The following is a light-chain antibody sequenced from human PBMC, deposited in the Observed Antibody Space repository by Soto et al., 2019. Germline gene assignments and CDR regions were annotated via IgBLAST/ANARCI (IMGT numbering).Light chain of an antibody. J-gene: IGKJ5*01. V-gene: IGKV3-20*01. Sequence: EIGLTQSPGTLSLSPGERATLSCRASQSVSSSYLAWYQQKPGQAPRLLIYCASSRATGIPDRFSGSGSGTDFTLTISRLEPEDFAVYYCQQYGSSPTFGQGTRLEIK. CDR2: CAS. CDR1: QSVSSSY. CDR3: QQYGSSPT.